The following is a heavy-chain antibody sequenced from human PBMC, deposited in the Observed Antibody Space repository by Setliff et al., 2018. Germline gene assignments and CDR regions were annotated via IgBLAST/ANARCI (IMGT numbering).Heavy chain of an antibody. CDR3: ARHQFVGGYYGSVTYRHFDY. CDR1: GGPINSDRYY. J-gene: IGHJ4*02. D-gene: IGHD3-10*01. Sequence: SETLSLTCTVSGGPINSDRYYWGWIRQPPGKGLEWIGSMYSSGSTYYNPSLKSRVTISVDTSQNQFSLKLSSVTAADTAVYYCARHQFVGGYYGSVTYRHFDYWGQGTLVTVSS. V-gene: IGHV4-39*01. CDR2: MYSSGST.